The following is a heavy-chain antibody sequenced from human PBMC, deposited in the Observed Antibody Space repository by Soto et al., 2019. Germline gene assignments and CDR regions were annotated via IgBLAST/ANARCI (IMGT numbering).Heavy chain of an antibody. V-gene: IGHV4-39*01. CDR1: GGSISSSSYY. Sequence: PSETLSLTCTVSGGSISSSSYYWGWIRQPPGKGLEWIGSIYYSGSTYYNPSLKSRVTISVDTSKNQFSLKLSSVTAADTAVYYCARQGPYGDYDWGQGTLVTVSS. CDR3: ARQGPYGDYD. D-gene: IGHD4-17*01. J-gene: IGHJ4*02. CDR2: IYYSGST.